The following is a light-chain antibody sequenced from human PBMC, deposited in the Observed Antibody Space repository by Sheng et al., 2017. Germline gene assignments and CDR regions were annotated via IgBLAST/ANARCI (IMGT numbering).Light chain of an antibody. Sequence: DIQMTQSPSSLSASVGDRVTITCRASHDIGNSLAWFQQKPGRRPKSLIYAASSLQRSGSHQSSAAVDLGQISLSPSTACSLKYFATYYCQQYRSYPLTFGGTGPRWR. V-gene: IGKV1-16*02. CDR1: HDIGNS. CDR2: AAS. J-gene: IGKJ4*01. CDR3: QQYRSYPLT.